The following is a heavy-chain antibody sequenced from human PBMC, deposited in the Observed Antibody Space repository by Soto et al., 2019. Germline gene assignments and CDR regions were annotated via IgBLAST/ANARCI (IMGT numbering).Heavy chain of an antibody. CDR3: ARVDAYGDYYVDL. J-gene: IGHJ2*01. CDR2: IYSGGST. CDR1: GFTVSSNY. Sequence: EVQLVESGGGLIQHGGSLRLSCAASGFTVSSNYMSWVRQAPGKGLEWVSVIYSGGSTYYADSVKGRFTIYRDNSKNTLYLQMNCLIADDTAVYYCARVDAYGDYYVDLWGRGTLVTVSS. V-gene: IGHV3-53*01. D-gene: IGHD4-17*01.